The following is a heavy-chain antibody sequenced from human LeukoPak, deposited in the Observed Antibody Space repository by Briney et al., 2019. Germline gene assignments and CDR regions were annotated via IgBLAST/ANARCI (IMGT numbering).Heavy chain of an antibody. CDR3: ARIGYTSSSLDY. CDR1: RFIFRSYW. V-gene: IGHV3-7*01. D-gene: IGHD6-13*01. J-gene: IGHJ4*02. Sequence: GGSLRLSCAASRFIFRSYWMTWVRQAPGKGLEWVANINQDGSLKYYVDSLEGRFTISRDNAKNSLYPQVNSLRIEVTAVYYCARIGYTSSSLDYWGQGTLVTVSS. CDR2: INQDGSLK.